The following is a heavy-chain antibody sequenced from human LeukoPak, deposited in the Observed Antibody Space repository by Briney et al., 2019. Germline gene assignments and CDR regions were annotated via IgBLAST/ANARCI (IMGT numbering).Heavy chain of an antibody. J-gene: IGHJ5*02. CDR1: GYSFTSYW. V-gene: IGHV5-51*01. CDR3: ARQVTPFNWFDP. Sequence: GESLKISCKGSGYSFTSYWIGWVRQMPGKGLEWMGIIYPGYSDTRYRPSFQGQVTISADSYISTAYLQWSCLKASDTAMYYCARQVTPFNWFDPWGQGTLVTVSS. CDR2: IYPGYSDT.